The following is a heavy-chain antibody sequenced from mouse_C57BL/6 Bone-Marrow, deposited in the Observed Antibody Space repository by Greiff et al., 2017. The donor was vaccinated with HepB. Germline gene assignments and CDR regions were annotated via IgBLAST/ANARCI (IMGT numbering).Heavy chain of an antibody. Sequence: QVQLKESGAELARPGASVKLSCKASGYTFTSYGISWVKQRTGQGLEWIGEIYPRSGNTYYNEKFKGKATLTADKSSSTAYMELRSLTSEDSAAYFCARRSYYRDYWGQGTTLTVSS. CDR1: GYTFTSYG. J-gene: IGHJ2*01. D-gene: IGHD2-12*01. CDR3: ARRSYYRDY. CDR2: IYPRSGNT. V-gene: IGHV1-81*01.